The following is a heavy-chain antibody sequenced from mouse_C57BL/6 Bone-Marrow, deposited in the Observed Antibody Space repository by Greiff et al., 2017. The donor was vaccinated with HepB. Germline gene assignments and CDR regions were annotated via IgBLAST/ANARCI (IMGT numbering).Heavy chain of an antibody. J-gene: IGHJ4*01. CDR2: IRSKSSNYAT. CDR3: VRGTTVVATDYAMDY. D-gene: IGHD1-1*01. V-gene: IGHV10-3*01. CDR1: GFTFNTYA. Sequence: EVMLVESGGGLVQPKGSLKLSCAASGFTFNTYAMHWVRQAPGKGLEWVARIRSKSSNYATYYADSVKDRFTISRDDSQSMLYLQMNNLKTEDTAMYYCVRGTTVVATDYAMDYWGQGTSVTVSS.